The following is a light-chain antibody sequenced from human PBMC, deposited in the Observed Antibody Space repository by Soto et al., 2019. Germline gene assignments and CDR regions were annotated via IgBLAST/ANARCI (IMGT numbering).Light chain of an antibody. CDR2: EVS. Sequence: VLTQPASLSGSPGQSISISCTGTSSDVGAYDYVSWYQQHPDKAPKLMIYEVSNRPSGVSNRFSGSKSVNTATLTISGLQADDEADYYCSSYTSSSTRVFGTGTKVTVL. V-gene: IGLV2-14*03. J-gene: IGLJ1*01. CDR1: SSDVGAYDY. CDR3: SSYTSSSTRV.